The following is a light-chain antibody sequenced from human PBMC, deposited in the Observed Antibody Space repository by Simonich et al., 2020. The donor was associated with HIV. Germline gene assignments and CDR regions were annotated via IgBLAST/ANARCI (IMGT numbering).Light chain of an antibody. V-gene: IGKV4-1*01. CDR3: QQYYSTPIT. CDR2: WAS. Sequence: IVMTQFPDSLAVSLGERATINCKSSQSVLYSSNNMNYLTWYQQKPGQPPKLLIYWASTRESGVPDRFSGSGSGTDFTLTISSLQAEDVAVYYCQQYYSTPITFGQGTRLEIK. CDR1: QSVLYSSNNMNY. J-gene: IGKJ5*01.